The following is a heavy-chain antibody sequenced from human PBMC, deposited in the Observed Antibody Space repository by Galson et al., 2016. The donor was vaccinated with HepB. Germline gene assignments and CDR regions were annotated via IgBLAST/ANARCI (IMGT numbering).Heavy chain of an antibody. CDR3: VRDPYGGNGA. CDR2: VSQDGSEK. V-gene: IGHV3-7*01. CDR1: GFAFSSHA. D-gene: IGHD4-23*01. J-gene: IGHJ5*02. Sequence: SLRLSCAASGFAFSSHAMSWVRQAPGKGLEWVAIVSQDGSEKNYMDSVKGRFTISRDNAKNSLYLQLNSLRVEDTAVYYCVRDPYGGNGAWGQGTLVTVSS.